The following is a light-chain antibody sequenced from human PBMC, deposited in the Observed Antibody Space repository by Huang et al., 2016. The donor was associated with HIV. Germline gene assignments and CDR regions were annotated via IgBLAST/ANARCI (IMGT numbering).Light chain of an antibody. CDR3: QQYYRLPQT. V-gene: IGKV4-1*01. J-gene: IGKJ1*01. CDR1: QSVLYSSNSKNY. Sequence: DIVMTQSPDSLTVSLGERATIKCRSSQSVLYSSNSKNYLAWFQQKPGRAPRLLIYWASARESCVPDRFSGSGSGTDFTLTIDRLEAEDAAIYYCQQYYRLPQTFGQGTRVEIK. CDR2: WAS.